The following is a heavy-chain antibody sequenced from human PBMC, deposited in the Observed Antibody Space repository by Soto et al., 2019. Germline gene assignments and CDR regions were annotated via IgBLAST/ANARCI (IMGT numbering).Heavy chain of an antibody. J-gene: IGHJ4*02. CDR2: IWYDASKQ. CDR1: GFSFSVYG. V-gene: IGHV3-33*01. D-gene: IGHD2-15*01. CDR3: AAWAEGATEVH. Sequence: SLRLSCETSGFSFSVYGMHWVRQAPGKGLEWVAVIWYDASKQFYAASVEGRFTISRDNSKAILYLQMNSLRAEDTAVYYCAAWAEGATEVHWGQGALVTVSS.